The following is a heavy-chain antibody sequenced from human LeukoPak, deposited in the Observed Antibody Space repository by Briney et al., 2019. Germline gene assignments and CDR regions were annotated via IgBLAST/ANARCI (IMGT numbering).Heavy chain of an antibody. D-gene: IGHD2-2*02. J-gene: IGHJ4*02. Sequence: GESLKISCTGSGYRFTNYWIGWVRQMPGKGLEWMGVIYPGDSDTRYSPSFQGQVTISADKSITTAYLQWSSLKASDTAMYYCAIGGDSSTSCYRCFNFWGQGTLATVSS. CDR1: GYRFTNYW. CDR2: IYPGDSDT. V-gene: IGHV5-51*01. CDR3: AIGGDSSTSCYRCFNF.